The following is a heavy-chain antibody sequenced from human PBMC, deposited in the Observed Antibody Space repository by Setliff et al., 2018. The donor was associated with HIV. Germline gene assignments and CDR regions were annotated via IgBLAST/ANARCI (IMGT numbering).Heavy chain of an antibody. J-gene: IGHJ4*02. CDR2: IYYSGST. CDR1: GGSVGSGSYY. V-gene: IGHV4-61*01. D-gene: IGHD4-17*01. Sequence: SETLSLTCSVSGGSVGSGSYYWSWIRQSPGKGLEWLGYIYYSGSTTYKPSLRSQVTISIDTYKNQFSLNLRSVTAADTAVYYCARDPPGYGDSKDYWGQGKLVTVSS. CDR3: ARDPPGYGDSKDY.